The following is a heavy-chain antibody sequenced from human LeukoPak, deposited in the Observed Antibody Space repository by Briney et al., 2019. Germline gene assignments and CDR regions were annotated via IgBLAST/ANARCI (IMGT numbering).Heavy chain of an antibody. V-gene: IGHV4-59*08. J-gene: IGHJ4*02. CDR1: GGSISSYY. Sequence: SETLSPTCTVSGGSISSYYWSWIRQPPGKGLEWIGYIYYSGSTNYNPSLKSRVTISVDTSKNQFSLKLSSVTAADTAVYYCARHAYYDFWSGFNADTYYFDYWGQGTLVTVSS. CDR2: IYYSGST. CDR3: ARHAYYDFWSGFNADTYYFDY. D-gene: IGHD3-3*01.